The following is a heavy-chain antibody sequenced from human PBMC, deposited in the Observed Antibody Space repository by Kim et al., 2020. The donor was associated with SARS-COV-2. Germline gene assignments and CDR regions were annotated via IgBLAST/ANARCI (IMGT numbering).Heavy chain of an antibody. CDR1: GGSISSSSYY. CDR3: ARRPLVDAFDI. V-gene: IGHV4-39*01. D-gene: IGHD2-15*01. Sequence: SETLSLTCTVSGGSISSSSYYWGWIRQPPGKGLEWIGWIYYSGSTYYNPSLKSRATISVDTSKNQFSLRLSPVTAADTAVYYCARRPLVDAFDIWGQGTMVTVAS. J-gene: IGHJ3*02. CDR2: IYYSGST.